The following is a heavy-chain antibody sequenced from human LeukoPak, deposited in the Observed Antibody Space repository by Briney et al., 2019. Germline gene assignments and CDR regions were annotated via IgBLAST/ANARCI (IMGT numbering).Heavy chain of an antibody. CDR2: INPNSGGT. V-gene: IGHV1-2*02. Sequence: ASVKVSCKASGYTFTGYYMHWVRQAPRQGLEWMGWINPNSGGTNYAQKFQGMVTMTRDTSISTAYMELSRLRSDDTAVYYCARDPSSIVRGVTDDYWGQGTLVTVSS. J-gene: IGHJ4*02. D-gene: IGHD3-10*01. CDR1: GYTFTGYY. CDR3: ARDPSSIVRGVTDDY.